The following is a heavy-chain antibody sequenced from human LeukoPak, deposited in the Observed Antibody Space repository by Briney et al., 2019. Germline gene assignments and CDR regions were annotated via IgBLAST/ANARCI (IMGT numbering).Heavy chain of an antibody. V-gene: IGHV3-53*01. J-gene: IGHJ4*02. D-gene: IGHD4-17*01. CDR1: GFTVSSNY. Sequence: GGSLRLSCAASGFTVSSNYMSWVRQAPGKGLEWVSVICSGGSTYYADSVKGRFTISRDNSKNTLYLQMNSLRAEDTAVYYCARDPGGDYFDYWGQGTLVTVSS. CDR2: ICSGGST. CDR3: ARDPGGDYFDY.